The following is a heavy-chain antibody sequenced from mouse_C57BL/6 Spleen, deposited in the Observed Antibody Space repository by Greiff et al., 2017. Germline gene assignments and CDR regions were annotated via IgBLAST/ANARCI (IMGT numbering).Heavy chain of an antibody. Sequence: EVMLVESEGGLVQPGSSMKLSCTASGFTFSDYYMAWVRQVPEKGLEWVANINYDGSSTYYLDSLKSRFIISRDNAKNILYLQMSILKSEDTDTYYCARVPYYYGSSYYFDDWGKGTTLTVSS. J-gene: IGHJ2*01. D-gene: IGHD1-1*01. CDR2: INYDGSST. CDR1: GFTFSDYY. V-gene: IGHV5-16*01. CDR3: ARVPYYYGSSYYFDD.